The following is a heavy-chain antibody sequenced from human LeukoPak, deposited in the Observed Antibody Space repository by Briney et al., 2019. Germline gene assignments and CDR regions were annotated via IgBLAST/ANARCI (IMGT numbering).Heavy chain of an antibody. Sequence: GGSLRLSCAASGFTLSIYDMHWVRHPTGKGLEWVSAIAPSGDTYCPGSVKGRFTISRENAKNSLYLEMNSLRAGDTAVYYCARVNRVGANGAFDIWGQGTMVTVSS. CDR3: ARVNRVGANGAFDI. V-gene: IGHV3-13*01. J-gene: IGHJ3*02. D-gene: IGHD1-26*01. CDR1: GFTLSIYD. CDR2: IAPSGDT.